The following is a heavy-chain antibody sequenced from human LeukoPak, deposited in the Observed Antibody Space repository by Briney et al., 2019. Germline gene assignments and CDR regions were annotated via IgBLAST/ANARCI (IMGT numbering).Heavy chain of an antibody. J-gene: IGHJ4*02. CDR2: ISYDGTNR. CDR3: ARDLTGWGESSGYSDY. CDR1: GFTFSSYA. D-gene: IGHD3-22*01. Sequence: GGSLRLSCAASGFTFSSYAMHWVRQAPGKGLEWVALISYDGTNRFYEDSVKGRFTISRDNSKNTLFLQVNSLRAEDTAVYYCARDLTGWGESSGYSDYWGQGTLVTVSS. V-gene: IGHV3-30*01.